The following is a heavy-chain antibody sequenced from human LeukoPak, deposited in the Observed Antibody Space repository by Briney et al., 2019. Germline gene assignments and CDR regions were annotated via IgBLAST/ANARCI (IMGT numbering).Heavy chain of an antibody. CDR1: GGSFSDYY. CDR2: IYHSGST. V-gene: IGHV4-34*01. Sequence: PSETLSLTCAVYGGSFSDYYWSWIRQPPGKGLEWIGDIYHSGSTNYSPSLKSRVTISLDTSMNQFSLRLNSVTAADTAVYYCARGVSASWIDYWGQGALVTVSS. J-gene: IGHJ4*02. CDR3: ARGVSASWIDY. D-gene: IGHD2-2*01.